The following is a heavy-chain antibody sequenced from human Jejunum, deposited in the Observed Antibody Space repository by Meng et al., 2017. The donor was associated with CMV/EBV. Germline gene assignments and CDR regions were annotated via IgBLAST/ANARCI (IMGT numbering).Heavy chain of an antibody. V-gene: IGHV1-8*01. CDR3: ATGVADFEY. D-gene: IGHD6-19*01. Sequence: QVQPVQSGAEVQKPGASVKVSCKASGYTFTSYDINWVRQGTGQGLEWMGWMNPNRGTTGYAQKFQGRVTMTRNISKSTAYMDLSSLRSEDTAVYYCATGVADFEYWGQGTLVTVSS. CDR1: GYTFTSYD. J-gene: IGHJ4*02. CDR2: MNPNRGTT.